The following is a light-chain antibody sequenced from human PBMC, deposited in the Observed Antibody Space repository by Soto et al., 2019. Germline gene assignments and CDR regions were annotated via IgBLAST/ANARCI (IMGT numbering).Light chain of an antibody. Sequence: DIVMTQSPDSLAVSLGERATINCKSSQSVLYSSNNKNYLAWYQQKPGQPPKLLIYWASTRESGVPDRFSGSGSETDFTLTNSSLQAEDVAVYYCQQYYSTPLTLGGGTKVEIK. CDR3: QQYYSTPLT. CDR2: WAS. V-gene: IGKV4-1*01. CDR1: QSVLYSSNNKNY. J-gene: IGKJ4*02.